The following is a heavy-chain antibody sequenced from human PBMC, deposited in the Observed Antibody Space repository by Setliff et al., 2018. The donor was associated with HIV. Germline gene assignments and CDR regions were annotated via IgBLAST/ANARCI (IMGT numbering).Heavy chain of an antibody. Sequence: GGSLRLSCATSRFSFSTFWMTWVRQAPGKGLEWIANINEDGSEKYYVDSVKGRFTISRDKAKNSLYLQMNNLTAEDTAVYYCARARTGWYNFDYWGQGTPVTVSS. CDR1: RFSFSTFW. CDR2: INEDGSEK. V-gene: IGHV3-7*04. D-gene: IGHD6-19*01. CDR3: ARARTGWYNFDY. J-gene: IGHJ4*02.